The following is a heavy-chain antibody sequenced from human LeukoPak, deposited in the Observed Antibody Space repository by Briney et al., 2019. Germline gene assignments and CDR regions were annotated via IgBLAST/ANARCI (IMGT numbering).Heavy chain of an antibody. Sequence: GGSLRLSCAASGFSFSSYAMSWVRQAAGKGLEWVSGIDNSGGSTYYADSVKGRFTISRDSSKNTLYLQMNSLRAEDTAVHYCAKGGAYDLLTGSDFDHWGQGTLVTVSS. CDR2: IDNSGGST. D-gene: IGHD3-9*01. CDR3: AKGGAYDLLTGSDFDH. V-gene: IGHV3-23*01. J-gene: IGHJ4*02. CDR1: GFSFSSYA.